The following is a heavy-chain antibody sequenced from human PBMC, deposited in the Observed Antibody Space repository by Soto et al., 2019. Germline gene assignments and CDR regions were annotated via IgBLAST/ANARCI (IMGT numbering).Heavy chain of an antibody. D-gene: IGHD2-21*02. J-gene: IGHJ4*02. CDR3: ARGPVVTPFVDY. V-gene: IGHV4-61*01. CDR1: GGSVTSGNYY. CDR2: IYYSGST. Sequence: SETLSLTCTVSGGSVTSGNYYWSWIRQPPGKGLEWIGHIYYSGSTNYNPSLKSRVTISVDATKNQCSLKLSSVTAADTAIYYCARGPVVTPFVDYWGQGTLVTVSS.